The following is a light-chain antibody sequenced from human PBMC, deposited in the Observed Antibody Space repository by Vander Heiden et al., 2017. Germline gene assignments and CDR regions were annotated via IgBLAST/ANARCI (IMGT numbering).Light chain of an antibody. CDR3: GTWDSSLSAEE. Sequence: QSVLTQPPPVSAAPGQKVTISCSGSSSNIGNNYVSWYQQLPGTAPKLLIYDNNKRPSGIPDRFSGSKSGTSATLGITGLQTGDEADYYCGTWDSSLSAEEFGGGTKLTVL. J-gene: IGLJ3*02. V-gene: IGLV1-51*01. CDR1: SSNIGNNY. CDR2: DNN.